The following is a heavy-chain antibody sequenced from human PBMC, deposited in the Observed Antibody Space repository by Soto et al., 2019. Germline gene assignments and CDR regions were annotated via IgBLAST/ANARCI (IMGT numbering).Heavy chain of an antibody. J-gene: IGHJ4*02. D-gene: IGHD1-7*01. CDR2: SSATGSGR. CDR3: AKDRRAGGNYGFYSDF. Sequence: GGSLRLSYAASGFTFSSYGMTWVRQAPGKGLEWVSFSSATGSGRYYADSVKGRFTISRDNSKNTLYLQMSSLRADDTAVYYCAKDRRAGGNYGFYSDFWGQGALVTVSS. CDR1: GFTFSSYG. V-gene: IGHV3-23*01.